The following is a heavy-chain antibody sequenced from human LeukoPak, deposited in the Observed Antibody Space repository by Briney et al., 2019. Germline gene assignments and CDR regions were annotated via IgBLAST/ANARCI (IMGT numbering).Heavy chain of an antibody. J-gene: IGHJ6*03. Sequence: GGSLRLSCAASGFTFDDYSMDWVSQVPGNVMGWVSFFGWVGGSTYYADSVKGRFTISRDNSKNSLYLQMNSLRTEDTALYYCAKAVRPSYYYYMDVWGKGTTVTVSS. V-gene: IGHV3-43*01. CDR1: GFTFDDYS. CDR3: AKAVRPSYYYYMDV. D-gene: IGHD3-10*01. CDR2: FGWVGGST.